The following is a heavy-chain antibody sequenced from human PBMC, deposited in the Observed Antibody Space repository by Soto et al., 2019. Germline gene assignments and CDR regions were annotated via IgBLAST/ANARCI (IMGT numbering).Heavy chain of an antibody. Sequence: PGGSLRLSCAASGFPFSIYAMTWVRQAPGKGLEWVSVISAAGGSSYYADSVKGRLSISRDNSKNILYLQMNSLRAEDTAVYFCAKGVLSFHYGMEVWGQGTTVTVSS. V-gene: IGHV3-23*01. J-gene: IGHJ6*02. D-gene: IGHD3-10*01. CDR3: AKGVLSFHYGMEV. CDR2: ISAAGGSS. CDR1: GFPFSIYA.